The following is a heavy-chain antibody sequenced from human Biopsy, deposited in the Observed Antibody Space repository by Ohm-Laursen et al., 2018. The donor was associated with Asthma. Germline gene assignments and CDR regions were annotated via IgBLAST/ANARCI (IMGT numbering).Heavy chain of an antibody. Sequence: SLRLSCTASGFTFSSYSMHWVRQAPGKGLDWVAVISFDGSNKNYTDSVKGRFTISRDNSRNTLHLQMNSLRAEDTAVYYCAKDVFPGWELRRGPDYWGQGTLVTVSS. CDR3: AKDVFPGWELRRGPDY. CDR2: ISFDGSNK. CDR1: GFTFSSYS. J-gene: IGHJ4*02. D-gene: IGHD1-26*01. V-gene: IGHV3-30*18.